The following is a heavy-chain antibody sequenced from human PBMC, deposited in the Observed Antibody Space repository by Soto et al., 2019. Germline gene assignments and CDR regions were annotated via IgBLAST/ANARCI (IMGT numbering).Heavy chain of an antibody. CDR2: ISVYNGLT. Sequence: ASVKVSFKASGYTFTTFGLSWVRQAPGQGLECMAWISVYNGLTSYAQKFEGRVSLTTDTLTTTAYMELRHLRPDDTAVYYCASVRAETVGGGYYCGMDVWGQGTMVTVSS. CDR1: GYTFTTFG. V-gene: IGHV1-18*01. CDR3: ASVRAETVGGGYYCGMDV. J-gene: IGHJ6*02. D-gene: IGHD1-26*01.